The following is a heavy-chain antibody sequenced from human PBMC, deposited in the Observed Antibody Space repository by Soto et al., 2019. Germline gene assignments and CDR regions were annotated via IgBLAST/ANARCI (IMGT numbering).Heavy chain of an antibody. CDR3: VRSPIAAAEVDYYYYYGMDV. Sequence: QVQLQQWGAGLLEPSETLALACAVYGGSFSGYYWSWIRQPPGKGLEWIGEINHSGSTNYNPSLKSRVTISVDTSKNQFSLKLSSVTAADTAVYYCVRSPIAAAEVDYYYYYGMDVWGQGTTVTVSS. CDR2: INHSGST. CDR1: GGSFSGYY. V-gene: IGHV4-34*01. D-gene: IGHD6-13*01. J-gene: IGHJ6*02.